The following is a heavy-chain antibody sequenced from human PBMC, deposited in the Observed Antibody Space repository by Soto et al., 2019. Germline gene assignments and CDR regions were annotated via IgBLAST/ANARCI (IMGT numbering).Heavy chain of an antibody. Sequence: EVQLVESGGGLVQPGGSLRLSCAASGFTVSSNYMSWVRQAPGKGLEWVSVIYSGGSTHYADSVKGRFTISRDNSKNTLYLQMNSLRAEDTAVYYCARVPPDIVVVPAVPYYFDYWGQGTLVTVSS. D-gene: IGHD2-2*01. CDR1: GFTVSSNY. CDR3: ARVPPDIVVVPAVPYYFDY. J-gene: IGHJ4*02. V-gene: IGHV3-66*01. CDR2: IYSGGST.